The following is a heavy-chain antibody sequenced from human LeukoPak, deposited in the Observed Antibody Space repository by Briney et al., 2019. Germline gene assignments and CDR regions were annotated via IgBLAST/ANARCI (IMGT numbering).Heavy chain of an antibody. CDR3: ARVGARGYSYGLSLGPAPYYYMDV. V-gene: IGHV1-2*02. D-gene: IGHD5-18*01. Sequence: ASVTVSCKASGYTFTGYYMHWVRQAPGQGLEWMGWINPNSGGTNYAQKFQGRVTMTRDTSISTAYMELSRLRSDDTAVYYCARVGARGYSYGLSLGPAPYYYMDVWGKGTTVTVSS. CDR2: INPNSGGT. J-gene: IGHJ6*03. CDR1: GYTFTGYY.